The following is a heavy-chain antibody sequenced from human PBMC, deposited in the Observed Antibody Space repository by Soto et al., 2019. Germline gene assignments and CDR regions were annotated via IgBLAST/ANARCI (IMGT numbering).Heavy chain of an antibody. V-gene: IGHV3-15*01. D-gene: IGHD2-15*01. CDR1: GFTFSNAW. J-gene: IGHJ3*02. Sequence: PGGSLRLSCAASGFTFSNAWMSWVRHAPGKGLEWVGRIKSKTDGGTTDYAAPVKGRFTISRDDSKNTLYLQMNSLKTEDTAVYYCTTVIVVVVAATTHDAFDIWGQGTMVNVSS. CDR2: IKSKTDGGTT. CDR3: TTVIVVVVAATTHDAFDI.